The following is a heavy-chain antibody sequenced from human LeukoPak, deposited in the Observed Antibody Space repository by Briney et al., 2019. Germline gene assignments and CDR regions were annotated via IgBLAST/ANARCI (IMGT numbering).Heavy chain of an antibody. V-gene: IGHV3-30*02. J-gene: IGHJ4*02. CDR2: IRYDGSNK. D-gene: IGHD5-12*01. Sequence: PGGSLRLSCAASGFTFSSYGMHWVRQAPGKGLEWVAFIRYDGSNKYYADSVKGRFTISRDNSKNTLYLQVNSLRAEDTAVYYCALPEGGYGDFDYWGQGNLVTVSS. CDR3: ALPEGGYGDFDY. CDR1: GFTFSSYG.